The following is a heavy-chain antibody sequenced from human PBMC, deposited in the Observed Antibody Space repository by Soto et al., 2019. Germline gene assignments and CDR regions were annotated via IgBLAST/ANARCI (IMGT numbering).Heavy chain of an antibody. V-gene: IGHV3-30-3*01. Sequence: PGGSLRLSCAASGFTFSSYAMHWVRQAPGKGLEWVAVISFDGSNKFYADSVKGRFPISRDNSRNTLYLQMNSLRAEDTAVYYCAKDLYFYGSGPGRVQFSGQGILVTVSS. CDR3: AKDLYFYGSGPGRVQF. CDR1: GFTFSSYA. D-gene: IGHD3-10*01. J-gene: IGHJ1*01. CDR2: ISFDGSNK.